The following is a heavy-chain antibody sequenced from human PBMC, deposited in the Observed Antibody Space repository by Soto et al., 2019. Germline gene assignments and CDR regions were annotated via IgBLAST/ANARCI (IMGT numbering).Heavy chain of an antibody. J-gene: IGHJ6*02. CDR1: GYTFTGYY. D-gene: IGHD6-19*01. Sequence: ASVKVSCKASGYTFTGYYMHWVRQAPGQGLEWMGWINPNSGGTNYAQKFQGWVTMTRDTSISTAYMELSRLRSDDTAVYYCARDRFYSSGTNYYYYYGMDVWGQGTTVTVSS. CDR3: ARDRFYSSGTNYYYYYGMDV. CDR2: INPNSGGT. V-gene: IGHV1-2*04.